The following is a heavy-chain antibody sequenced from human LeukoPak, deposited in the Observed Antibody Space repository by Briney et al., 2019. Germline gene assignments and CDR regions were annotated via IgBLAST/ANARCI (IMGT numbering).Heavy chain of an antibody. CDR2: ISSSGSTI. V-gene: IGHV3-11*01. Sequence: SGGSLRLSCAASGFSFSDYYMTWIRQAPGKGLEWVSYISSSGSTINYADSLKGRFTISRDSAKNSLYLQMNSLRAEDTAVYYCAREVVTAIPYYFDYWGQGTLVTVSS. CDR3: AREVVTAIPYYFDY. J-gene: IGHJ4*02. D-gene: IGHD2-21*02. CDR1: GFSFSDYY.